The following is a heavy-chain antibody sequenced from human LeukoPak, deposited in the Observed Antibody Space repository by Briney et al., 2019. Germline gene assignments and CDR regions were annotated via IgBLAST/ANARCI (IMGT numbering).Heavy chain of an antibody. J-gene: IGHJ6*02. CDR1: GFTFSSYT. CDR2: ISTTSTYI. CDR3: ARDSVRRGSSFRPYSYYGMDV. D-gene: IGHD6-6*01. V-gene: IGHV3-21*06. Sequence: GGSLRLSCAASGFTFSSYTMNWVRQAPGKGLEWVSSISTTSTYIYYADSMKGRFTISRDNAKNSLYLQMNSLRAEDTAVYYCARDSVRRGSSFRPYSYYGMDVWGQGTTVTVSS.